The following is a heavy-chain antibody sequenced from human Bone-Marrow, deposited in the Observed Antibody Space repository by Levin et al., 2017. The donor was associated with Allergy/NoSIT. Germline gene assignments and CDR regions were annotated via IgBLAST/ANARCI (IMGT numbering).Heavy chain of an antibody. J-gene: IGHJ4*02. D-gene: IGHD3-10*01. V-gene: IGHV3-23*05. Sequence: GGSLRLSCAASGFTFSSYVMSWVRQAPGKGLEWVASIHNSSRSTHYADSVKGRFTISRDNSKNRLSLQMYSLRAEDTAVYYCAKDLLYFYGSGSYDFWGQGTLVTVSS. CDR2: IHNSSRST. CDR1: GFTFSSYV. CDR3: AKDLLYFYGSGSYDF.